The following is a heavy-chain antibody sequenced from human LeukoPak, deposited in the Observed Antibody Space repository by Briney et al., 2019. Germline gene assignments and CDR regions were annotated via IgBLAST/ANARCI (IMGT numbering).Heavy chain of an antibody. CDR1: GGSISSYY. J-gene: IGHJ4*02. CDR2: INHSGST. V-gene: IGHV4-34*01. CDR3: ANGPRMPFDY. D-gene: IGHD2-2*01. Sequence: SETLSLTCTVSGGSISSYYWSWIRQPAGKGLEWIGEINHSGSTNYNPSLKSRVTISVDTSKNQFSLKLSSVTAADTAVYYCANGPRMPFDYWGQGTLVTVSS.